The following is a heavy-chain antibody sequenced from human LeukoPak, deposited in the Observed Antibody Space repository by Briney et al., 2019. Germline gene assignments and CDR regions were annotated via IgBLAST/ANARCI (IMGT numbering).Heavy chain of an antibody. J-gene: IGHJ3*02. CDR2: ISSSSSTI. CDR3: ARARSSYGYGDAFDI. Sequence: GGSLRLSCAASGFTFSIYAMSWVRQAPGKGLEWVSYISSSSSTIYYADSVKGRFTISRDNAKNSLYLQMNSLRAEDTAVYYCARARSSYGYGDAFDIWGQGTMVTVSS. V-gene: IGHV3-48*01. D-gene: IGHD5-18*01. CDR1: GFTFSIYA.